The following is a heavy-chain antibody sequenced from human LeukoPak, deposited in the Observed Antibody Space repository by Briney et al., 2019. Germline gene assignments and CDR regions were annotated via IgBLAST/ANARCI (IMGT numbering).Heavy chain of an antibody. D-gene: IGHD6-13*01. CDR3: ARDRSSSWDDY. J-gene: IGHJ4*02. CDR1: GFTFSSYW. Sequence: GGSLRLSCAASGFTFSSYWMSWVRHAPGKGLEWVANIKQDGSEKYYVDSVKGRFTISRDNAKNSLYLQMNSLRAEDTAVYYCARDRSSSWDDYWGQGTLVTVSS. CDR2: IKQDGSEK. V-gene: IGHV3-7*01.